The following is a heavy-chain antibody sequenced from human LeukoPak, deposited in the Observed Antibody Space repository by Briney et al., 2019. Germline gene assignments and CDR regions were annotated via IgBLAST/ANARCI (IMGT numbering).Heavy chain of an antibody. CDR3: ARDPVYGASWFDP. J-gene: IGHJ5*02. CDR1: GFTFTSYA. D-gene: IGHD2-8*01. Sequence: GGSLRLSCAASGFTFTSYAMHWVRQAPGKGLEWVSGISWNSGSIGYADSVKGRFTISRDNAKNSLYLQMNSLRAEDTAVYYCARDPVYGASWFDPWGQGTLVTVSS. CDR2: ISWNSGSI. V-gene: IGHV3-9*01.